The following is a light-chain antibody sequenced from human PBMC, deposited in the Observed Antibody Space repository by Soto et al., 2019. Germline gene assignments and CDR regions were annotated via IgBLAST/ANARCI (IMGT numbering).Light chain of an antibody. J-gene: IGLJ3*02. V-gene: IGLV4-60*02. CDR1: SGHSSYI. Sequence: QTVVTQSSSASASLGSSVKLTCTLSSGHSSYIIAWHQQQPGKAPRYLMKIEGSGSYNKGSGVPDRFSGSSSGADRYLTISNLQFEDEADYYCETWDSNTWVFGGGTKVTVL. CDR3: ETWDSNTWV. CDR2: IEGSGSY.